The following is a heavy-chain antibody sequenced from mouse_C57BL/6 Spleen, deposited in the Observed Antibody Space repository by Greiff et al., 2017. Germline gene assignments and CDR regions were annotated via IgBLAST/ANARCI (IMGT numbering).Heavy chain of an antibody. CDR2: INPNYGTT. CDR3: ARSSSYGNYAMDY. Sequence: EVKLQESGPELVKPGASVKISCKASGYSFTDYNMNWVKQSNGKSLEWIGVINPNYGTTSYNQKFKGKATLTVDQSSSTAYMQLNSLTSEDSAVYYCARSSSYGNYAMDYWGQGTSVTVSS. CDR1: GYSFTDYN. D-gene: IGHD1-1*01. J-gene: IGHJ4*01. V-gene: IGHV1-39*01.